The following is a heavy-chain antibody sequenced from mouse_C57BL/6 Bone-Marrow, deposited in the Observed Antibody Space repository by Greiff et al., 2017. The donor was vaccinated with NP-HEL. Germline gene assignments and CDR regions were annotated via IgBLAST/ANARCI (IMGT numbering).Heavy chain of an antibody. V-gene: IGHV7-1*01. Sequence: EVMLVESGGGLVQSGRSLRLSCATSGFTFSDFYMEWVRQAPGKGLEWIAASRNKANDYTTAYSASVKGRFIVSRDTSQSILSLQMNALRAEDTAIYYCARDARYDYGYAMDYWGQGTSVTVSS. J-gene: IGHJ4*01. CDR2: SRNKANDYTT. D-gene: IGHD2-4*01. CDR1: GFTFSDFY. CDR3: ARDARYDYGYAMDY.